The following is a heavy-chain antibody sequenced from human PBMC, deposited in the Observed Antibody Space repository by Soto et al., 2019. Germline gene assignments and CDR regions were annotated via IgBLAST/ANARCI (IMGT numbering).Heavy chain of an antibody. J-gene: IGHJ4*02. CDR1: CYSINSSTCS. V-gene: IGHV4-39*01. CDR2: IYYSGST. CDR3: ARHLGEGYFDY. Sequence: SATLSLTCTINCYSINSSTCSWDWVRQPPGKGLEWIGSIYYSGSTYYNPSLKSRVTISVDASKNHFSLKLSSVTAADTAVYYCARHLGEGYFDYWGQGTLVTVS.